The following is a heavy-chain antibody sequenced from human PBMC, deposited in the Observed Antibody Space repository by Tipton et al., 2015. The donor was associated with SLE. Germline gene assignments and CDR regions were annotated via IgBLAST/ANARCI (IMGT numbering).Heavy chain of an antibody. CDR1: GFSFSSYG. J-gene: IGHJ3*02. D-gene: IGHD4-17*01. CDR3: ARGDYGDYVGAFDI. CDR2: ISSSSSSI. V-gene: IGHV3-21*04. Sequence: SLRLSCAASGFSFSSYGMNWVRQAPGKGLEWVSSISSSSSSIYYADSLKGRFTISRDNAKNSLYLQMNSLRAEDTAVYYCARGDYGDYVGAFDICGQGTMVTVSS.